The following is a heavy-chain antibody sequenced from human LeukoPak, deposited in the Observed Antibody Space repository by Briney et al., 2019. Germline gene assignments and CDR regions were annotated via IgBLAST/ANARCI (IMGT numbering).Heavy chain of an antibody. CDR1: GYTFTIYY. CDR2: INPSGGST. CDR3: ARDGSGGDRGFDY. J-gene: IGHJ4*02. D-gene: IGHD2-21*02. Sequence: GASVKVSCKASGYTFTIYYMHWGRQAPGQGREWMGIINPSGGSTSYAQKFQGRVTMTRDTSTSTVYMELSSLRSEDTAVYYCARDGSGGDRGFDYRGQGTLVTVSS. V-gene: IGHV1-46*01.